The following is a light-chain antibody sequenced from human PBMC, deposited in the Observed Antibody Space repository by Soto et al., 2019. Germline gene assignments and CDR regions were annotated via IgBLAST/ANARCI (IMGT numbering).Light chain of an antibody. CDR2: GAS. CDR3: QQINNFPRT. CDR1: QGISSY. Sequence: DIQLTQSPSFLSASVGDRVSITCRASQGISSYLAWYQQRPGKAPNLLMYGASTLQRGVPSRFSGSASGTTFTLTINNLQPEDFATYYCQQINNFPRTFGQGTKVE. J-gene: IGKJ1*01. V-gene: IGKV1-9*01.